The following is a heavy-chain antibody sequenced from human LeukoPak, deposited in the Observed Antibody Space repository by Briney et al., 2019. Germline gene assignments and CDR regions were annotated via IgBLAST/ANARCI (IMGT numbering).Heavy chain of an antibody. CDR3: ASAAAKTYY. CDR1: GFTFSSYG. V-gene: IGHV3-33*01. D-gene: IGHD2-2*01. CDR2: ILSDGSKE. J-gene: IGHJ4*02. Sequence: GGSLRLSCAASGFTFSSYGMHWVRQAPGKRLEWVAVILSDGSKEFYTDSVKGRFTISRDNSKNTLYLQMNSLRAEDTAVYYCASAAAKTYYWGQGTLVTVSS.